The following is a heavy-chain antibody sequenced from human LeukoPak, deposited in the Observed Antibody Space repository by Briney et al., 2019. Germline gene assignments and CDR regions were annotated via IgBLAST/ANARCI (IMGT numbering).Heavy chain of an antibody. J-gene: IGHJ4*02. CDR2: IYTSGST. D-gene: IGHD1-14*01. Sequence: PSETLSLTCTVSGGSISSGCYYWSWIRQPAGKGLEWIGRIYTSGSTNYNPSLKSRVTISVDTSKNQFSLKLSSVTAADTAVYYCARGSPRREFDYWGQGTLVTVSS. CDR1: GGSISSGCYY. V-gene: IGHV4-61*02. CDR3: ARGSPRREFDY.